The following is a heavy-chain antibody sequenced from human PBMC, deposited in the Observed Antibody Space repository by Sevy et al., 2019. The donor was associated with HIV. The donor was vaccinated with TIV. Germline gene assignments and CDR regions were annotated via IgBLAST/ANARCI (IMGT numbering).Heavy chain of an antibody. D-gene: IGHD3-10*01. Sequence: RGSLRLSCAASGFTFSRYGMHWVRQAPGKGLEWVAFIRYDGSTKYYAESVKGRFIISRVNSKDSLYLQMNSLRGDDTSLYYCAKGLGMVQGALLSDDVWGQGTMVTVSS. CDR2: IRYDGSTK. V-gene: IGHV3-30*02. CDR3: AKGLGMVQGALLSDDV. CDR1: GFTFSRYG. J-gene: IGHJ3*01.